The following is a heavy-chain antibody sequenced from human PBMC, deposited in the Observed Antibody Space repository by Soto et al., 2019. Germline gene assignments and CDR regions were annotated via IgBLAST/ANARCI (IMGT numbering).Heavy chain of an antibody. Sequence: QVQLQASGPGLVKPSGTLSLTCAVSGGSISSSNWWSWVRQPPGKGLEWIGEVYHSGSTHYNPSHKSRVTISVDKSKNQFSLKLSSVTAADTAVYYCASAVLFWGSGYYVDYWGQGTLVTVSS. D-gene: IGHD3-22*01. CDR2: VYHSGST. CDR3: ASAVLFWGSGYYVDY. J-gene: IGHJ4*02. V-gene: IGHV4-4*02. CDR1: GGSISSSNW.